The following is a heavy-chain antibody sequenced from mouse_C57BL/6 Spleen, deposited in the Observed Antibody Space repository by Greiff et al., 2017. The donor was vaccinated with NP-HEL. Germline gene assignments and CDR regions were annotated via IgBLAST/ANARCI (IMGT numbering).Heavy chain of an antibody. V-gene: IGHV1-64*01. CDR1: GYTFTSYW. J-gene: IGHJ4*01. CDR3: ARYAGTEAMDY. Sequence: QVQLQQPGAELVKPGASVKLSCKASGYTFTSYWMHWVKQRPGQGLEWIGMIHPNSGSTNYNEKFKSKATLTVDKSSSTAYMQLSSLTSEDSAVYYCARYAGTEAMDYWGQGTSVTVSS. D-gene: IGHD4-1*01. CDR2: IHPNSGST.